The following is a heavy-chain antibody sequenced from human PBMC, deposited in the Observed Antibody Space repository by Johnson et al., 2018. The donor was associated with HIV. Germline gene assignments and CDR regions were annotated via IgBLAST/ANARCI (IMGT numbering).Heavy chain of an antibody. J-gene: IGHJ3*01. V-gene: IGHV3-7*03. CDR3: ARDLPGIYDAFDL. CDR2: IKQDGSEK. D-gene: IGHD1-26*01. CDR1: GFTFSSYW. Sequence: VLLVESGGGLVQPGGSLRLSCAASGFTFSSYWMSWVRQAPGKGLEWVANIKQDGSEKYYVVSVKGRFTISRDNAKNSLYLQMNSLRAEDTAVYYCARDLPGIYDAFDLWGQGTMVTVSS.